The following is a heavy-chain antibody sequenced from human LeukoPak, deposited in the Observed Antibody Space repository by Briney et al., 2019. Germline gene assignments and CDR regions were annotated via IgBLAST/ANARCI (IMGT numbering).Heavy chain of an antibody. CDR3: AREELGSSLGFDP. D-gene: IGHD3-16*01. J-gene: IGHJ5*02. Sequence: GGSLRLSCAASGFTFSTYTMHWVRHAPGKGLEWVAVVTFDGNGKYYANSVKGRFTIPRDNSKNTMYVQMNSLRVEDTSVYYCAREELGSSLGFDPWGQGTLVTVSS. CDR1: GFTFSTYT. V-gene: IGHV3-30-3*01. CDR2: VTFDGNGK.